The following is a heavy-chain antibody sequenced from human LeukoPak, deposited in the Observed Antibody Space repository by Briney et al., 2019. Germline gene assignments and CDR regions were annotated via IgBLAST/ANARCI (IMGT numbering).Heavy chain of an antibody. D-gene: IGHD4-17*01. Sequence: PSETLSLTGSVSGDSLSSYYWNWIRQPAGEGLEWIGRINTSGGSNYNPSVRTRVSMSVDTSKNQCSLKLTSVTAADTAVYYCAREQAVKFDFWGQGTLVTVSS. CDR2: INTSGGS. V-gene: IGHV4-4*07. CDR1: GDSLSSYY. J-gene: IGHJ4*02. CDR3: AREQAVKFDF.